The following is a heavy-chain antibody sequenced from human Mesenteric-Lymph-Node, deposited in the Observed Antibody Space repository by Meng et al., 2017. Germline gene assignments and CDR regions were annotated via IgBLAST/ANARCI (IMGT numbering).Heavy chain of an antibody. J-gene: IGHJ4*02. CDR1: GYTFTSYG. V-gene: IGHV1-18*01. Sequence: ASVKVSCKASGYTFTSYGISWVRQAPGQGLEWMGWISAYNGNTNYAQKLQGRVNMTTDTSTSTAYMELRSLRSDDTAVYYCARDNIVVVPAAIPFDYWGQGTLVTVSS. D-gene: IGHD2-2*01. CDR3: ARDNIVVVPAAIPFDY. CDR2: ISAYNGNT.